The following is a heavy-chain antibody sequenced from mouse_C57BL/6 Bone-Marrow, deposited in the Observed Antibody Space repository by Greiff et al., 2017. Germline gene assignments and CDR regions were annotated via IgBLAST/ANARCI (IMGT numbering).Heavy chain of an antibody. V-gene: IGHV1-81*01. Sequence: VQLQQSGAELARPGASVQLSCKASGYTFTSSGISWVQQRTGQGLEWIGEIYPRSGNTYYNEKFKGKATFTADTSSNTAYMQLSSLTTEDSAIYYCARGSTTSEAMDYWGQGTSVTVSS. CDR1: GYTFTSSG. CDR2: IYPRSGNT. J-gene: IGHJ4*01. D-gene: IGHD1-1*01. CDR3: ARGSTTSEAMDY.